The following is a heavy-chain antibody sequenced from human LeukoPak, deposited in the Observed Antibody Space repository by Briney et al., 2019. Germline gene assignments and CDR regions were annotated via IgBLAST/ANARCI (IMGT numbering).Heavy chain of an antibody. CDR3: ARGPTMLPLDY. V-gene: IGHV1-2*02. J-gene: IGHJ4*02. Sequence: ASVKVSCKASGYTFTGYYMHWVRQAPGQGLEWMGWINPNSGGTNYAQKFQGRVTMTRNTSISTAYMELSSLRSEDTAVYYCARGPTMLPLDYWGQGTLVTVSS. D-gene: IGHD3-10*02. CDR1: GYTFTGYY. CDR2: INPNSGGT.